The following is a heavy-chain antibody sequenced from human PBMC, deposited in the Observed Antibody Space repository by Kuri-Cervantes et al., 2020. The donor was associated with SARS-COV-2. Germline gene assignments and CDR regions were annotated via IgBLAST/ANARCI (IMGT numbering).Heavy chain of an antibody. CDR1: GYSFTSYW. J-gene: IGHJ4*02. CDR3: ATSGKEEWELLGFDY. Sequence: GESLKISGKGSGYSFTSYWIGWVRQMPGKGLEWMGIIYPGDSDTRYSPSFQGQVTISADKSISTAYLQWSSLKASDTAMYYCATSGKEEWELLGFDYWGQGTLVTVSS. V-gene: IGHV5-51*01. CDR2: IYPGDSDT. D-gene: IGHD1-26*01.